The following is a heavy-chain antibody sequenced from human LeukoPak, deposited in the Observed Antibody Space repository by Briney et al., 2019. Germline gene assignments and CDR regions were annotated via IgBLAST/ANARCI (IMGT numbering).Heavy chain of an antibody. CDR1: GGSISSYY. CDR3: TRGGIAYYYMDV. V-gene: IGHV4-59*01. D-gene: IGHD5-12*01. J-gene: IGHJ6*03. Sequence: SETLSLTCTVSGGSISSYYWSWIRQPPGKGLEWIGYIHYSGSTNYNPSLKSRLTISVDTSKNQFSLKLSSVTAADTAVYYCTRGGIAYYYMDVWGKGTTVTISS. CDR2: IHYSGST.